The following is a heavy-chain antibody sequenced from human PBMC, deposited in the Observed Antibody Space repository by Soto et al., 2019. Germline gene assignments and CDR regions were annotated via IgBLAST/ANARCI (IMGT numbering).Heavy chain of an antibody. Sequence: KPSETLSLTCTVSGCSISRGGYYWSWIRQHPGKGLEWIGYIYYSGSTYYNPSLKSRVTISVDTSKNQFSLKLSSVTAADTAVYFFARTTMSRLVSYFPYWGQGTLVTVSS. CDR3: ARTTMSRLVSYFPY. CDR1: GCSISRGGYY. CDR2: IYYSGST. D-gene: IGHD3-22*01. J-gene: IGHJ4*02. V-gene: IGHV4-31*03.